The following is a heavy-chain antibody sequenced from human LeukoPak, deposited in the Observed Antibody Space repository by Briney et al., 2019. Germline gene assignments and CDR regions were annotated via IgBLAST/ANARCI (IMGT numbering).Heavy chain of an antibody. V-gene: IGHV1-2*02. D-gene: IGHD5-18*01. CDR1: GYSFTGYY. CDR2: INPKSGGT. J-gene: IGHJ4*02. Sequence: ASVKVSCTASGYSFTGYYMHWVRQAPGQGLEWMGWINPKSGGTNCAQKFQGRVTMTRDTSISTAYMELSRLRSDDTAVYYCARSGMVTDFDYWGQGTLVTVSS. CDR3: ARSGMVTDFDY.